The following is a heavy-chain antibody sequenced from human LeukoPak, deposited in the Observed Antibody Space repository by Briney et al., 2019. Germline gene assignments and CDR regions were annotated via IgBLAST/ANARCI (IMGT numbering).Heavy chain of an antibody. CDR3: ARRHYYDSSGYYDY. D-gene: IGHD3-22*01. J-gene: IGHJ4*02. V-gene: IGHV5-51*01. CDR1: GYSFASYW. CDR2: IYPCDSNT. Sequence: GESLKISCKGSGYSFASYWIGWVRQMPGKGLEWMGIIYPCDSNTRYSPSFQGQVTISADRSISTAYLQWSSLKASDTAMYYCARRHYYDSSGYYDYWGQGTLVTVSS.